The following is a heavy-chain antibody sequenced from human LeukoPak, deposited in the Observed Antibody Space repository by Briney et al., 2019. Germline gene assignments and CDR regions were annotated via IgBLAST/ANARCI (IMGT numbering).Heavy chain of an antibody. J-gene: IGHJ4*02. CDR2: IGSGGTT. CDR3: AKYFYDSSTYSFDY. Sequence: GGSLRLSCAASGFTFSNYAMSWVRQAPGKGLEWVSSIGSGGTTYYADSVKGRFTISRDNFKNTLFLQMNSLRAEDTAVYYCAKYFYDSSTYSFDYWGQGTLVTVSS. D-gene: IGHD3-22*01. V-gene: IGHV3-23*01. CDR1: GFTFSNYA.